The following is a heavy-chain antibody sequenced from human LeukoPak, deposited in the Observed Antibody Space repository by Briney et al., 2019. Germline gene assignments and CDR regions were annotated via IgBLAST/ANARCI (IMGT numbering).Heavy chain of an antibody. V-gene: IGHV3-48*01. J-gene: IGHJ4*02. Sequence: GGSLRLSCAASGFAVSSNYMNWVRQAPGKGLEWVSYISSSSTTIYYADSVKGRFTISRDNAKNSLYLQMNSLRAEDTAVYYCARDPHSIPTYFDYWGQGTLVTVSS. CDR2: ISSSSTTI. CDR3: ARDPHSIPTYFDY. D-gene: IGHD4-11*01. CDR1: GFAVSSNY.